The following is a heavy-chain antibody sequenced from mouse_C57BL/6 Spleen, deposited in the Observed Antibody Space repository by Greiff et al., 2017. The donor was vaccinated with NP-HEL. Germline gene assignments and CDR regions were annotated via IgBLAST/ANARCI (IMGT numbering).Heavy chain of an antibody. CDR2: IDPSDSYT. CDR3: ARGDGSSRYWYFDV. Sequence: VQLQQPGAELVKPGASVKLSCKASGYTFTSYWMQWVKQRPGQGLEWIGEIDPSDSYTNYNQKFKGKATLTVDTSSSTAYMQLSSLTSEDSAVYYCARGDGSSRYWYFDVWGTGTTVTVSS. CDR1: GYTFTSYW. D-gene: IGHD1-1*01. J-gene: IGHJ1*03. V-gene: IGHV1-50*01.